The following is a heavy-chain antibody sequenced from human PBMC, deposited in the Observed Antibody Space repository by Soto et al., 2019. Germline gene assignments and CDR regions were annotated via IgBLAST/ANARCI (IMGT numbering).Heavy chain of an antibody. CDR1: GFTFSSYG. D-gene: IGHD6-13*01. J-gene: IGHJ6*02. CDR3: ARDPGDEQQLGYGMDV. CDR2: IWYDGSNK. V-gene: IGHV3-33*01. Sequence: PGGSLRLSCAASGFTFSSYGMHRVRQAPGKGLEWVAVIWYDGSNKYYADSVKGRFTISRDNSKNTLYLQMNSLRAEDTAVYYCARDPGDEQQLGYGMDVWGQGTTVTVSS.